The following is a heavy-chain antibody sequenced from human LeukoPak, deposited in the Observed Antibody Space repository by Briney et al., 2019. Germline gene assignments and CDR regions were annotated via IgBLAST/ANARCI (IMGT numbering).Heavy chain of an antibody. CDR2: FDPEDGET. D-gene: IGHD2-2*02. V-gene: IGHV1-24*01. J-gene: IGHJ6*02. Sequence: ASVKVSCKVSGYTLTELSMHWVRQAPGKGLEGMGGFDPEDGETIYAQKFQGRVTMTEDTSTATAYMELSSLRSADTAVYYCATSGDIVVVPAAIDYYYGMDVWGQGTTVTVSS. CDR1: GYTLTELS. CDR3: ATSGDIVVVPAAIDYYYGMDV.